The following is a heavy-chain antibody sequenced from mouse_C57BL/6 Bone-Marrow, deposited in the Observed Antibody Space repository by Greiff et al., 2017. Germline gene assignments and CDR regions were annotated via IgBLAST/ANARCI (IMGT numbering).Heavy chain of an antibody. CDR2: FYPGSGSI. CDR3: ERHGYMFFAY. Sequence: QVQLKQSGAELVKPGASVKLSCKASGFTFTESTLHWVKQRSGQGLAWIGWFYPGSGSIKYNEKCKDKATLNAYKSSSTVYMELSILSSDDCAVYFCERHGYMFFAYWGQWTLVTVS. D-gene: IGHD1-3*01. J-gene: IGHJ3*01. CDR1: GFTFTEST. V-gene: IGHV1-62-2*01.